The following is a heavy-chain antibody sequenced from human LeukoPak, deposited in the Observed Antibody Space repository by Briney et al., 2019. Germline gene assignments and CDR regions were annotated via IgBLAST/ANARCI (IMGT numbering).Heavy chain of an antibody. J-gene: IGHJ6*03. CDR3: AREGRYRYGYNEYHSYMDI. D-gene: IGHD5-24*01. CDR2: IYYSGST. V-gene: IGHV4-59*01. Sequence: SETLSLTCTVSGDSISSYYWSWIRQPPGRGLEWIGYIYYSGSTNYNPSLKSRVTISVDTSKNQFSLKLSSVTAAETAVYYCAREGRYRYGYNEYHSYMDIWGKGTTVTVSS. CDR1: GDSISSYY.